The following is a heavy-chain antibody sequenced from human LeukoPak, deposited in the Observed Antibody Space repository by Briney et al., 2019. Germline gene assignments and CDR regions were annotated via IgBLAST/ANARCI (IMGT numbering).Heavy chain of an antibody. CDR2: IYHSGST. V-gene: IGHV4-38-2*01. CDR3: ARVVVVVPAAINGFDY. D-gene: IGHD2-2*01. Sequence: SETLSLTCAVSGYSISSGYYWGWIRQPPGKGLEWTGSIYHSGSTYYNPSLKSRVIISVDTSKNQFSLKLSSVTATDTAVYYCARVVVVVPAAINGFDYWGQGTLVTVSS. CDR1: GYSISSGYY. J-gene: IGHJ4*02.